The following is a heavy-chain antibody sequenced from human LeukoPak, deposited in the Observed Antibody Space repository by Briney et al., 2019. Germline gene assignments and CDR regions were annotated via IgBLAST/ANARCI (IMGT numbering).Heavy chain of an antibody. CDR2: LSGNGLKT. CDR3: ARGSASAPTPRDI. J-gene: IGHJ3*02. Sequence: GGSLRLSCAASGFPFATYGMSWVRQAPGKGLEWVSALSGNGLKTYYADSVKGRFTISRDNFENTLYLQMNSLRAEDTAVYYCARGSASAPTPRDI. CDR1: GFPFATYG. V-gene: IGHV3-23*01. D-gene: IGHD3-3*01.